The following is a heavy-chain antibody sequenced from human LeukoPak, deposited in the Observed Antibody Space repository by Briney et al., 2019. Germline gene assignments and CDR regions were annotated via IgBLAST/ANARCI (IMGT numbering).Heavy chain of an antibody. CDR2: ISGSGSST. CDR1: GFTFYSYA. J-gene: IGHJ4*02. D-gene: IGHD3-10*01. V-gene: IGHV3-23*01. Sequence: GGSLRLSCAASGFTFYSYAMSWVRQPPGKGLEWVSGISGSGSSTYYANSVKGRFTISRDNSKNTLYLQMNSLRVEGTAIYYCAKDFGSGSPNRFDYWGQGTLLTVSS. CDR3: AKDFGSGSPNRFDY.